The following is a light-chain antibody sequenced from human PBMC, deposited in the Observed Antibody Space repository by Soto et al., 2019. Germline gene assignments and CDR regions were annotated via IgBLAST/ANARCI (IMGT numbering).Light chain of an antibody. CDR2: GAS. CDR3: KQYNSWPA. J-gene: IGKJ2*01. V-gene: IGKV3-15*01. Sequence: EIVMTQSPATLSVSPVERATLSCRASQRVSSNLAWYQQKPGQAPRLLIYGASTRATGIPARFSGSGSGTEFTLTISSLQSEDFAVYYCKQYNSWPAFGQGTKLEIK. CDR1: QRVSSN.